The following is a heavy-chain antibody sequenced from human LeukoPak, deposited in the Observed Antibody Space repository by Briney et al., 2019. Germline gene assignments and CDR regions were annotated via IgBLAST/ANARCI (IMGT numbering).Heavy chain of an antibody. J-gene: IGHJ4*02. CDR3: TRVREPAAFFDY. CDR1: GYTFTSYG. Sequence: ASVKVSCKASGYTFTSYGISWVRQAPGQGLEWMGWISAYNGNTNYAQKLPGRVTMTTDTSTSTAYMELRSLRSDDTAVYYCTRVREPAAFFDYWGQGTLVTVSS. CDR2: ISAYNGNT. V-gene: IGHV1-18*01. D-gene: IGHD2-2*01.